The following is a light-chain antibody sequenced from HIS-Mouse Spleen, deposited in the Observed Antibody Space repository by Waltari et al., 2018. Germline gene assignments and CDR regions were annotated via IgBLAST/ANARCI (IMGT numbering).Light chain of an antibody. CDR3: AAWDDSLSGVV. V-gene: IGLV1-47*01. J-gene: IGLJ2*01. Sequence: QSVLTQPPSASGTPGQRVTISCSGSSSNIGSNYVYWYQQLPGTAPKLLIYRNNQRPSGGPDRFPGSKPGTSASLAISGLRSADEADYYCAAWDDSLSGVVFGGGTKLTVL. CDR1: SSNIGSNY. CDR2: RNN.